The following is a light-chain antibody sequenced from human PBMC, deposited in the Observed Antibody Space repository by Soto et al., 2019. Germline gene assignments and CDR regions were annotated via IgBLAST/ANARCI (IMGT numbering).Light chain of an antibody. V-gene: IGKV3-15*01. CDR1: QSVSSN. J-gene: IGKJ4*01. CDR3: QQYNNWPPLT. CDR2: DAS. Sequence: EIVMTQSPATLSVSPGEGATLSCRASQSVSSNLAWYQQKPGQAPRLLIYDASTRATGIPVRFSGRGSGTEFTLTISSLQSEDFAVYYCQQYNNWPPLTFGGGTKVEIK.